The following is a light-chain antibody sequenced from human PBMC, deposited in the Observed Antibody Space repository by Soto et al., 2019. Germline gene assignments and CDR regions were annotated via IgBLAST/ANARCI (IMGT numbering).Light chain of an antibody. Sequence: DILMTQSPSSLSASVGDRVTITCRTSQSVSTFLNWYQQRPGKAPNLLISAASGLQSGVPSRFSGSGSGTDFTLTISNLQPEDFATYYCQQSYSSVWTFGQGTKVEI. CDR3: QQSYSSVWT. CDR2: AAS. J-gene: IGKJ1*01. CDR1: QSVSTF. V-gene: IGKV1-39*01.